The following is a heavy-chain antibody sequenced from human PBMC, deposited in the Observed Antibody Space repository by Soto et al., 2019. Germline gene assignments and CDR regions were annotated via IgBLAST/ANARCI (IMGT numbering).Heavy chain of an antibody. Sequence: QVQLVESGGGVVQPGRSLRLSCAASGFSFSRYGIHWVRQAPGKGLEWVALIWHDGSTTSYADSVKGRFTISRDNSKNTHYLQMNNLRAEDTAVYYCARDVETTKANYYYYGMDVWGRGTPVTVSS. V-gene: IGHV3-33*08. CDR1: GFSFSRYG. CDR3: ARDVETTKANYYYYGMDV. J-gene: IGHJ6*02. D-gene: IGHD5-18*01. CDR2: IWHDGSTT.